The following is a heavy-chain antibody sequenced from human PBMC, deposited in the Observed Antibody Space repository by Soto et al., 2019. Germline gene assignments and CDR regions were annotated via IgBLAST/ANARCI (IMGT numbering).Heavy chain of an antibody. CDR2: ISPDGGNQ. J-gene: IGHJ1*01. D-gene: IGHD6-6*01. CDR1: GFIFSDYS. V-gene: IGHV3-30-3*01. CDR3: ARENSRIAPRLFQH. Sequence: GVSLRLSCVASGFIFSDYSMHWALQAPGKGLVWVALISPDGGNQYYSESAKGRFTISRDNSKNTLYLQMNDLRPDDTALYYCARENSRIAPRLFQHWGHGSLVTV.